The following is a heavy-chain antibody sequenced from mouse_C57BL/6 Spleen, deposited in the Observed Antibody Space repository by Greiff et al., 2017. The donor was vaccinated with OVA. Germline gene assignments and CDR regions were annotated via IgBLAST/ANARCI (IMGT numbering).Heavy chain of an antibody. Sequence: VMLVESGAELAKPGASVKLSCKASGYTFTSYWMNWVKQRPGQGLEWIGYINPRSGYTKYNQKLKDKATLTADKSSRTAYMQLSSLTYEDSAVYYCAIYYDYPWFAYWGQGTLVTVSA. V-gene: IGHV1-7*01. CDR2: INPRSGYT. CDR1: GYTFTSYW. CDR3: AIYYDYPWFAY. J-gene: IGHJ3*01. D-gene: IGHD2-4*01.